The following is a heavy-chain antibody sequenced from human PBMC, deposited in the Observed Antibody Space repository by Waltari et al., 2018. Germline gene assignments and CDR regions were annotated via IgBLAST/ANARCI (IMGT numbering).Heavy chain of an antibody. V-gene: IGHV3-72*01. J-gene: IGHJ4*02. CDR3: ARASDYNNHYYFDY. D-gene: IGHD4-4*01. CDR2: IRKEANSYTT. Sequence: EVQLVESGGGLVQPGGSLRLSCAASGFTFRDYYMDWVRQAPGKGLEGVGRIRKEANSYTTEYASSVKGRFTISRDDSKSSLYLQMNSLKTEDTAVYYCARASDYNNHYYFDYWGQGTMVTVSS. CDR1: GFTFRDYY.